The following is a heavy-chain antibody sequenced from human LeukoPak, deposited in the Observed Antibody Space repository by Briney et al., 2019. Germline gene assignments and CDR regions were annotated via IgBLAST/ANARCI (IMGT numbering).Heavy chain of an antibody. J-gene: IGHJ5*02. CDR2: IYSDGVT. CDR3: ARDRAEGKTWVEFDP. Sequence: GGSLRLSCAASGFIVNSYAMSWVRQAPGKGLAWVSLIYSDGVTQYADSVKGRFTISRDNSMNTLYLQMNSLRDEDTAVYFCARDRAEGKTWVEFDPWGQGTLVTVSS. V-gene: IGHV3-66*02. CDR1: GFIVNSYA.